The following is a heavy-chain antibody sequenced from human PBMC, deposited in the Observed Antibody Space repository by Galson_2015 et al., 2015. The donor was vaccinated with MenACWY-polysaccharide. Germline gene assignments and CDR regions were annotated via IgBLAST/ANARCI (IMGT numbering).Heavy chain of an antibody. CDR2: IHPNNGDT. D-gene: IGHD4/OR15-4a*01. CDR3: GRGGYGVGSGGY. J-gene: IGHJ4*02. V-gene: IGHV1-2*02. Sequence: SVKVSCKASGYTFSGYHIHWVRQAPGQGLEWMGWIHPNNGDTNYAQKFQGRVTMTRDTSISTVYMELSSLRSDETAMYHCGRGGYGVGSGGYSGQGTLVTVSS. CDR1: GYTFSGYH.